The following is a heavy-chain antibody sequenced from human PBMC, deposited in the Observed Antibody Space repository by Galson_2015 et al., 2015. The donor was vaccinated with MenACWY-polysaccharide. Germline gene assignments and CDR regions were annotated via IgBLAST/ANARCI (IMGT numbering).Heavy chain of an antibody. CDR2: INPSDGST. J-gene: IGHJ4*02. CDR3: VRSYYTEIFDY. CDR1: GYTLTSHY. Sequence: SVKVSCKASGYTLTSHYIHWVRQAPGQGLEWVGIINPSDGSTKYAPNLHGRVTMTRDTATSTVDMELSSLRSEDTAVYNCVRSYYTEIFDYWGQGTPVTVSS. D-gene: IGHD1-26*01. V-gene: IGHV1-46*01.